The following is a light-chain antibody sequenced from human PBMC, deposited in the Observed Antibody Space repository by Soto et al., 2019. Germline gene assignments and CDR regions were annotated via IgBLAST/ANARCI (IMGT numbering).Light chain of an antibody. CDR1: SSNIGNNY. J-gene: IGLJ3*02. CDR3: GTWDSSLSAEV. CDR2: ENN. V-gene: IGLV1-51*02. Sequence: QSVLTQPPSLSAAPGQKVTISCSGSSSNIGNNYVSWYQRLPGTAPKLLIYENNKQPSGIPDRFSGSKSGTSATLGITGLQTGDEADYYCGTWDSSLSAEVFGGGTKLTVL.